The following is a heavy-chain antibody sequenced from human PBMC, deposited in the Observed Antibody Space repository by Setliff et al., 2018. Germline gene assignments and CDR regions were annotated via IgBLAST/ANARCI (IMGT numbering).Heavy chain of an antibody. J-gene: IGHJ5*02. CDR1: GFIFSNYW. CDR3: ARDKLRFLENWFDP. D-gene: IGHD3-3*01. CDR2: ISSSSSYI. V-gene: IGHV3-21*01. Sequence: GGSLRLSCAASGFIFSNYWMSWVRQAPGKGLEWVSFISSSSSYIHYADSVKGRFTISRDTAKNSLYLQMNSLRAEDTAVYYCARDKLRFLENWFDPWGQGTLVTVSS.